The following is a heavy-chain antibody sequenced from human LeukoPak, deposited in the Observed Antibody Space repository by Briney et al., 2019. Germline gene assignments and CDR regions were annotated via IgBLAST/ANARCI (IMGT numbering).Heavy chain of an antibody. CDR1: GYSLTNYY. Sequence: GASVKVSCKAFGYSLTNYYVHWVRQAPGQGLEWMGEINPSGGSTSYAQKFQGRFTVTRDTYTNTVYMDLSSLRSEDTATYYCARGAPTTRIGAGRFDYWGQGSLLTAAS. J-gene: IGHJ4*02. CDR2: INPSGGST. V-gene: IGHV1-46*01. CDR3: ARGAPTTRIGAGRFDY. D-gene: IGHD5-12*01.